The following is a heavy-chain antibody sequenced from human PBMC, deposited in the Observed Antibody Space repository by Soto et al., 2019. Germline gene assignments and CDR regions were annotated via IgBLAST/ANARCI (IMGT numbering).Heavy chain of an antibody. CDR1: GFTFSSYE. CDR2: ISSSGSTI. Sequence: PGGSLRLSCAASGFTFSSYEMNWVRQAPGKGLEWVSYISSSGSTIYYADSVKGRFTISRDNAKNSLYLQMNSLRAEDTAVYYCARVETTVTTYGMDVWGQRTTVTVSS. V-gene: IGHV3-48*03. D-gene: IGHD4-17*01. CDR3: ARVETTVTTYGMDV. J-gene: IGHJ6*02.